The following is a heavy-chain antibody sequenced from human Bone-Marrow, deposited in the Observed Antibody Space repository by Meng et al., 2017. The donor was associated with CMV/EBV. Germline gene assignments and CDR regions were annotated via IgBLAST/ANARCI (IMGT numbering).Heavy chain of an antibody. V-gene: IGHV4-4*02. J-gene: IGHJ5*02. CDR3: ASTTTIFGVVRGFDP. CDR2: IYHSGST. D-gene: IGHD3-3*01. Sequence: SGGAISSSNWCSWVRQPPGKGLEWIGEIYHSGSTNYNPSLKSRVTISVDKSKNQFSLKLSSVTAADTAVYYCASTTTIFGVVRGFDPWGQGTLVTVSS. CDR1: GGAISSSNW.